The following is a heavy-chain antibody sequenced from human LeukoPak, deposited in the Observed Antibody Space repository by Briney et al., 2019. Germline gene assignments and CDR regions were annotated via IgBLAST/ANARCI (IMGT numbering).Heavy chain of an antibody. J-gene: IGHJ4*02. V-gene: IGHV3-48*02. D-gene: IGHD6-19*01. Sequence: PGGSLRLSCAASGFTFSTYSMNWVRQAPGKGLEWVSYISSGSSTIYYTDSLKGRFTISRDNAKNSLYLQMNSLRDEDTAVYYCARRKVGYSNGWSAADYWGQGTLVTVSS. CDR2: ISSGSSTI. CDR3: ARRKVGYSNGWSAADY. CDR1: GFTFSTYS.